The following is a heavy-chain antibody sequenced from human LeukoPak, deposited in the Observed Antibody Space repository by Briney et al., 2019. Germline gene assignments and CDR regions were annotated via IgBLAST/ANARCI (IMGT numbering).Heavy chain of an antibody. CDR3: ARHWLDSGTPDRFDY. Sequence: SETLSLTCTVSGGSISSYYWSWIRQPPGKGLEWIGYIYHSGSTNCKPSLKSRVTISVDTSKNQFSLKLNSVTAADTAVYYCARHWLDSGTPDRFDYWGQGTLVTVSS. V-gene: IGHV4-59*08. J-gene: IGHJ4*02. CDR2: IYHSGST. CDR1: GGSISSYY. D-gene: IGHD3-10*01.